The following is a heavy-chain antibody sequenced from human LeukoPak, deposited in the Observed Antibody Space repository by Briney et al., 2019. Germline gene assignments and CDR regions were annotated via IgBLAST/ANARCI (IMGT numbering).Heavy chain of an antibody. D-gene: IGHD1-1*01. Sequence: ASVKVSCKASGYTFTDSSIHWVRQAPGQGLEWLGWIHPISGATHYKQKFQGRVILTRDTSIGTAYMEVTRLTSDDTAVYYCSRGSITNWNWFDPWGQGTLVTVSS. CDR1: GYTFTDSS. J-gene: IGHJ5*02. CDR3: SRGSITNWNWFDP. V-gene: IGHV1-2*02. CDR2: IHPISGAT.